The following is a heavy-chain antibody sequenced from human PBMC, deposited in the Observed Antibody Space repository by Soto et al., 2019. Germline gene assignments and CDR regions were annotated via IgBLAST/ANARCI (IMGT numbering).Heavy chain of an antibody. J-gene: IGHJ4*02. CDR2: ISYDGSNK. CDR1: GLSFSSYG. Sequence: GGSLRLSCADSGLSFSSYGMHWVRQAPGEGLEWVAAISYDGSNKNYLASVEGRFTISRDNSKNTLYLQMNALRPEDTAVYYCARDLYYHSSSGYYVIHYWGQGTLVTVSS. CDR3: ARDLYYHSSSGYYVIHY. D-gene: IGHD3-22*01. V-gene: IGHV3-30*03.